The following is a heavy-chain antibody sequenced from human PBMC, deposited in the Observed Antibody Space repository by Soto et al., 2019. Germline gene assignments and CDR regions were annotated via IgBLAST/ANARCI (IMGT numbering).Heavy chain of an antibody. Sequence: QVQLQESGPGLVKPSETLSLTCTVSGASISDYYWSWIRQPAGKGLECLGRIYASGNTNYNPSLKSRVTMSVATSKNQFSLTLNSVTAADTAVYYCARESRSALGTVEHWGRGTLVTVSS. J-gene: IGHJ4*02. D-gene: IGHD6-13*01. V-gene: IGHV4-4*07. CDR1: GASISDYY. CDR3: ARESRSALGTVEH. CDR2: IYASGNT.